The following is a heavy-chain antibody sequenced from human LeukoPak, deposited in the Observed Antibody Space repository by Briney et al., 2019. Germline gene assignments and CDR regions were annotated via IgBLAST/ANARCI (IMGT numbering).Heavy chain of an antibody. CDR2: IIPIFGTA. Sequence: SVKVSCKASGGTFSSYAISWVRQAPGQGLEWVGRIIPIFGTANYAQKFQGRVTITTDESTSTAYMELSSLRSEDTAVYYCARDHYYDSSGYAYWGQGTLVTVSS. V-gene: IGHV1-69*05. J-gene: IGHJ4*02. CDR3: ARDHYYDSSGYAY. D-gene: IGHD3-22*01. CDR1: GGTFSSYA.